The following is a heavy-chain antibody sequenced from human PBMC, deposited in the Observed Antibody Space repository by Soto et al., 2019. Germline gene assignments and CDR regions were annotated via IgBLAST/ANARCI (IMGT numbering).Heavy chain of an antibody. CDR1: GSTFSSYA. D-gene: IGHD2-15*01. J-gene: IGHJ4*02. CDR2: ISGSGDST. V-gene: IGHV3-23*01. CDR3: AKETLGYFSSGSCRIDF. Sequence: GGSLRLSCAASGSTFSSYAMSWVRQAPGKGLEWVSTISGSGDSTYYADSVRGRFTISRDNSKNTLYLQMNSLRAEDTAVYYCAKETLGYFSSGSCRIDFCGQGTLVTLSS.